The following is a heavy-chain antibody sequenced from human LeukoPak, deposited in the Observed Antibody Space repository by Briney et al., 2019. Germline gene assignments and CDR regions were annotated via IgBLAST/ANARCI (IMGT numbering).Heavy chain of an antibody. J-gene: IGHJ4*02. Sequence: QTGGSLRLSCAASGFTFSGSAMHWVRQASGKGLEWVGRIRSKANSYATAYAASVKGRFTISRDDSKNTAYLQMNSLKTEDTAVYYCTRLSYYYGSGSYSIRYRSPIDWGQGTLVTVSS. CDR1: GFTFSGSA. CDR2: IRSKANSYAT. V-gene: IGHV3-73*01. CDR3: TRLSYYYGSGSYSIRYRSPID. D-gene: IGHD3-10*01.